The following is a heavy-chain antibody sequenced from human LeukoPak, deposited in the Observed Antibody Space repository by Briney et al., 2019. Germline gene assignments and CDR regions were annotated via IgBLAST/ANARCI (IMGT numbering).Heavy chain of an antibody. CDR3: ARVDCTGGSCFSGFDC. V-gene: IGHV3-23*01. CDR2: ISGSGGST. D-gene: IGHD2-15*01. CDR1: GFTFSSYA. J-gene: IGHJ4*02. Sequence: GGSLRLSCVASGFTFSSYAMSWVRQAPGKGLEWVSAISGSGGSTYYADSVKGRFTISRDNTKNSLYLQMNSLRAEDTAVYYCARVDCTGGSCFSGFDCWGQGTLLTVSS.